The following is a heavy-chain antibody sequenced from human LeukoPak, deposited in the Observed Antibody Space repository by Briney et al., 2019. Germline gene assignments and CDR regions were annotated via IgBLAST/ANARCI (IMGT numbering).Heavy chain of an antibody. CDR1: GFTFLDYA. CDR2: INWESGHM. V-gene: IGHV3-9*01. Sequence: GRSLRLSCEASGFTFLDYAMHWVRQAPGKGLEWVSAINWESGHMNYADSVKGRFTITRDNATNSLYLQMNSLRPEDTALYYCARDVEFAGNSGMDVGGQGPTVTV. J-gene: IGHJ6*02. CDR3: ARDVEFAGNSGMDV. D-gene: IGHD3-16*01.